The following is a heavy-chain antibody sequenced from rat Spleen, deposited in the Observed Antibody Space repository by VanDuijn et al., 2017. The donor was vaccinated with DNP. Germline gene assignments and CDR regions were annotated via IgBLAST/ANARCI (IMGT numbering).Heavy chain of an antibody. D-gene: IGHD4-4*01. V-gene: IGHV5-7*01. Sequence: EVQLVESGGDLVEPGRSLKLSCAASGFTFNDYWMTWIRQAPGKGLEWVATIIYDGSSTYYRDSVKGRFTISRDNAKNTLSLQMDSLRSEETATYYCARHGEIRGSFDYWGHGVMVTVSS. J-gene: IGHJ2*01. CDR1: GFTFNDYW. CDR2: IIYDGSST. CDR3: ARHGEIRGSFDY.